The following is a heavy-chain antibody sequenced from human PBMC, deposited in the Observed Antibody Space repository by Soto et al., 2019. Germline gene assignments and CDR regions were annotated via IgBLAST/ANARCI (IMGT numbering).Heavy chain of an antibody. J-gene: IGHJ3*02. CDR2: MYYSGRT. D-gene: IGHD6-6*01. CDR3: AIGSSSSSIDDFDI. Sequence: SQTLSLTCTVSGGSISSYYWSWIRQPPGKGLEWIGYMYYSGRTNYNPSLKSRVTISVDTSKNQFSLKLSSVTAADKAVYYCAIGSSSSSIDDFDIWGQGPMVTVSS. CDR1: GGSISSYY. V-gene: IGHV4-59*01.